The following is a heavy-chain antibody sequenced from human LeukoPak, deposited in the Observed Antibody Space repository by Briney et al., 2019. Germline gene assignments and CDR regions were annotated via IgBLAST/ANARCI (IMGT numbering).Heavy chain of an antibody. CDR3: ARQNPGYSYGYGYDGDY. D-gene: IGHD5-18*01. CDR1: GGSISSGGYS. CDR2: IYHSGST. Sequence: SQTLSLTCAVSGGSISSGGYSWSWVRQPPGKGLEWIGYIYHSGSTHYNPSLKSRVTISVDRSKNQFSLKLSSVTAADTAVYYCARQNPGYSYGYGYDGDYWGQGTLVTVSS. V-gene: IGHV4-30-2*01. J-gene: IGHJ4*02.